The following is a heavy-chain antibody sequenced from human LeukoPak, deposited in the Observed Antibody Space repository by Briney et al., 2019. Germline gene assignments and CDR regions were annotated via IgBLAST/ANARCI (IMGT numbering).Heavy chain of an antibody. CDR3: ARVEYSYGFFDY. J-gene: IGHJ4*02. D-gene: IGHD5-18*01. V-gene: IGHV4-59*11. Sequence: SETLSLTCTVSGGSISSHYWSWIRQPPGKGLEWIGYIYYSGSTNYNPSLKSRVTISVDTSKNQFSLKLSSLTAADTAVYYCARVEYSYGFFDYWGQGTLVTVSS. CDR1: GGSISSHY. CDR2: IYYSGST.